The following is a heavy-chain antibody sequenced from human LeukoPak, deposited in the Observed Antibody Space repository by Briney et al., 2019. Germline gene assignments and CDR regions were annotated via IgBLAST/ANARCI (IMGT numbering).Heavy chain of an antibody. Sequence: GASVKVSCKVSGYTLTELSMHWVRQAPGKGLEWMGGFDPEDGETIYAQKFQGRVTMTVDTSTDTAYMELSSLRSEDTAVYYCATALGGDYVGDAFDIWGQGTMATVSS. D-gene: IGHD4-17*01. V-gene: IGHV1-24*01. J-gene: IGHJ3*02. CDR2: FDPEDGET. CDR3: ATALGGDYVGDAFDI. CDR1: GYTLTELS.